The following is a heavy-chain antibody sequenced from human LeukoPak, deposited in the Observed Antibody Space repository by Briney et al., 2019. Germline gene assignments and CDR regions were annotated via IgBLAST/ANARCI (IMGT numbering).Heavy chain of an antibody. CDR1: GGSISSYY. CDR3: ARGIYDSSPYFDY. V-gene: IGHV4-59*01. D-gene: IGHD3-22*01. Sequence: KASETLSLTCTVSGGSISSYYWSWIRQPPGKGLEWIGYIYYSGSTNYNPSLKSRVTISVDTSKNQFSLKLSSVTAADTAVYYCARGIYDSSPYFDYWGQGTLVTVSS. CDR2: IYYSGST. J-gene: IGHJ4*02.